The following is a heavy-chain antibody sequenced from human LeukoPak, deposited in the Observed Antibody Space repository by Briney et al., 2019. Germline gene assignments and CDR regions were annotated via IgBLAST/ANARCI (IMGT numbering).Heavy chain of an antibody. Sequence: SVKVSCKASGGTFSSYAISWVRQAPGQGLEWMGGIIPIFGTANYAQKFQGRVTITADESTSTAYMELSSLRSEDTAVYYCARHEGITLYYFDYWGQGTLVTVSS. D-gene: IGHD3-10*02. CDR2: IIPIFGTA. CDR3: ARHEGITLYYFDY. V-gene: IGHV1-69*13. CDR1: GGTFSSYA. J-gene: IGHJ4*02.